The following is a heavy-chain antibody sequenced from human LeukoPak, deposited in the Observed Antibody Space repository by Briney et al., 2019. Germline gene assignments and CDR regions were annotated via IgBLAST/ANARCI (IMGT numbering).Heavy chain of an antibody. CDR1: GFTLSSYS. CDR3: ARDRSGDYDYYYYGMDV. Sequence: GGSLRLSCAASGFTLSSYSMNWVRQAPGKGLEWVSYISSSSSSIYYADSVKGRFTISRDNAKNSVYLQMNSLRAEDTAVYYCARDRSGDYDYYYYGMDVWGQGTTVTVSS. J-gene: IGHJ6*02. CDR2: ISSSSSSI. V-gene: IGHV3-48*04. D-gene: IGHD4-17*01.